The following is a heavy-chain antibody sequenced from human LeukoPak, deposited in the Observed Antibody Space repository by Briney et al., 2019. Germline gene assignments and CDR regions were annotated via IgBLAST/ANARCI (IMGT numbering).Heavy chain of an antibody. D-gene: IGHD1-7*01. CDR2: IYYSGSN. V-gene: IGHV4-59*01. Sequence: PSETLSLTCTVAGGSISSYYWSWVRQPPGKGLEWIGYIYYSGSNKYNPSLKSRVTISVATSKNQFSLKLSSVTAADTAAYSCARGNYSVTADYYYGMDVWGQGTTVTVSS. J-gene: IGHJ6*02. CDR1: GGSISSYY. CDR3: ARGNYSVTADYYYGMDV.